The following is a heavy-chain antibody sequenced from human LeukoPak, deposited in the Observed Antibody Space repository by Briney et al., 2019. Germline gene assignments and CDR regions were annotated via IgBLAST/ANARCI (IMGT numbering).Heavy chain of an antibody. D-gene: IGHD6-19*01. J-gene: IGHJ4*02. CDR2: IYYSGST. V-gene: IGHV4-59*01. CDR3: AAGQQWLVYDY. CDR1: GGSISSYY. Sequence: SETLSLTCTVSGGSISSYYWSWIRQPPGKGLEWIGYIYYSGSTNYNPSLKSRVTISVDTSKNQFSLKLSSVTAADTAVYYCAAGQQWLVYDYWGQGTLVTVSS.